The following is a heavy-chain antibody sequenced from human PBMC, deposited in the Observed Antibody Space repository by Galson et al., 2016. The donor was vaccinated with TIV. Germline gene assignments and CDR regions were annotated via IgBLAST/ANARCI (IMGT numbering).Heavy chain of an antibody. J-gene: IGHJ3*02. CDR2: IFYSGAT. CDR3: ARRHQWLGGAFVI. CDR1: GAYMSTSSNY. V-gene: IGHV4-39*01. Sequence: ETLSLTCTVSGAYMSTSSNYWVWIRQSPGKGLEWVATIFYSGATYYNPSLKSRVTISMDTSKRPFSLKMSSVNAADTALYYCARRHQWLGGAFVIWGQGRMVTVSS. D-gene: IGHD6-19*01.